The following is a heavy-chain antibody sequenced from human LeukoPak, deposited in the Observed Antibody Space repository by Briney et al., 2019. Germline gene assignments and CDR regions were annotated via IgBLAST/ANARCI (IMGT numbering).Heavy chain of an antibody. Sequence: ASVKVSCKASGYTFTGYYMHWVRQAPGQGLEWMGWISAYNGNTNYAQKLQGRVTMTTDTSTSTAYMELRSLRSDDTAVYYCARDARSRAFDTWGQGTMVTVSS. CDR3: ARDARSRAFDT. CDR1: GYTFTGYY. CDR2: ISAYNGNT. J-gene: IGHJ3*02. V-gene: IGHV1-18*04.